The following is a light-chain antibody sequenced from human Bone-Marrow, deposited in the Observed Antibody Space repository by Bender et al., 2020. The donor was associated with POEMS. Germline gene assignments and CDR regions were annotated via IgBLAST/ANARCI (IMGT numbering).Light chain of an antibody. Sequence: QSALTQPASVSGSPGQSIAISCSGSSSNVGNYNFVSWYQQYPGKAPKVMIYEVTKRPSGVSNRFSGSKSGNTASLIISGLQADDEADYFCSAYTSDTIIIFGTGTKVTVL. CDR2: EVT. V-gene: IGLV2-14*02. CDR3: SAYTSDTIII. J-gene: IGLJ1*01. CDR1: SSNVGNYNF.